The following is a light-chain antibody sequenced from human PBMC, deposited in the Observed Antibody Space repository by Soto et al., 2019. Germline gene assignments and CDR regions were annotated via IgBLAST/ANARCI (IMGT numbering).Light chain of an antibody. CDR1: QSISTY. CDR3: RQSYRTHRT. CDR2: AAS. J-gene: IGKJ1*01. V-gene: IGKV1-39*01. Sequence: DIQMSQAPSSLSSSVGLRVTITRRASQSISTYLNCHQQKPAKAPKLLIHAASSPERAVPTSFSGRGSGTDFTLTISSLQPEDFATYYCRQSYRTHRTFGQGTKVDIK.